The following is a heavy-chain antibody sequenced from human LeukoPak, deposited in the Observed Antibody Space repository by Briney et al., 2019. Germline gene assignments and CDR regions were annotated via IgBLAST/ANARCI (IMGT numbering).Heavy chain of an antibody. J-gene: IGHJ6*03. CDR1: GDSISTYY. CDR3: ARHARNYYYYMDV. Sequence: SETLSLTCTVSGDSISTYYWSWIRQPPGKGLEWIGYIYTSGSTNYNPSLKSRVTISVDTSKNQFSLKLSSVTAADTAVYYCARHARNYYYYMDVWGKGTTVTVSS. V-gene: IGHV4-4*09. CDR2: IYTSGST.